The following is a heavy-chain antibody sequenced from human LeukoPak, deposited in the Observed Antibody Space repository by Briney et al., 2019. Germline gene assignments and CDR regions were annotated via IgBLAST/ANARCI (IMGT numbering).Heavy chain of an antibody. CDR1: GYTFSGYD. CDR3: ARAPSYCTSGSCYYYYGLDV. CDR2: MNPNSGNT. J-gene: IGHJ6*02. Sequence: ASVQVSCKASGYTFSGYDINWVRQATGQGLEWMGWMNPNSGNTGYTQKFQGRVTMTRNTSIGTAYMELSSLRSEDTAVYCCARAPSYCTSGSCYYYYGLDVWGQGTTVTVSS. V-gene: IGHV1-8*01. D-gene: IGHD2-15*01.